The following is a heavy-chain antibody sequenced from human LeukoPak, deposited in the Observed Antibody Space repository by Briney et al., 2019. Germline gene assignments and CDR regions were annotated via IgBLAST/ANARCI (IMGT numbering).Heavy chain of an antibody. Sequence: GGSLRLSCAASGFTFSSYAMSWVRQAPGKGLEWVSAISGSGGSTYYADSVKGRFTISRDNSKNTLYLQMNSLRAEDTAVYYCAKDRTPYCTNGVCLQPFDYWGQGTLVTVSS. V-gene: IGHV3-23*01. CDR1: GFTFSSYA. J-gene: IGHJ4*02. CDR3: AKDRTPYCTNGVCLQPFDY. D-gene: IGHD2-8*01. CDR2: ISGSGGST.